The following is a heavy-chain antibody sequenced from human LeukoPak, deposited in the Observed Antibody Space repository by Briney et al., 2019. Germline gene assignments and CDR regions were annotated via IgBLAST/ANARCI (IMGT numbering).Heavy chain of an antibody. CDR2: ISTYNGHT. Sequence: ASVKVSCKTSVYTFASYGVTWVRQAPGQGLEWMGWISTYNGHTNYAQKLQGRVTMTTDTSTSTAYMELRSLRSDDTAVYYCARQVDSTMAHPDYWGQGTLVTVSS. CDR1: VYTFASYG. J-gene: IGHJ4*02. CDR3: ARQVDSTMAHPDY. D-gene: IGHD3-10*01. V-gene: IGHV1-18*01.